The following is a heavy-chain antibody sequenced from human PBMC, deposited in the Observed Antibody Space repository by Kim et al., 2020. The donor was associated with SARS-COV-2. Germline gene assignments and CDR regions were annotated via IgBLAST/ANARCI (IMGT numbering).Heavy chain of an antibody. CDR3: VRYGRKYGGVH. Sequence: GGSLRLSCLGSGFDFSDFTIHWIRRAPGKGLEYVSAITRSGDGPFYSDSVEGCFTVSRDNSKNTLYLHMNRLTFEDTSVYYCVRYGRKYGGVHWGQGTLV. J-gene: IGHJ4*02. D-gene: IGHD5-12*01. CDR1: GFDFSDFT. V-gene: IGHV3-64D*06. CDR2: ITRSGDGP.